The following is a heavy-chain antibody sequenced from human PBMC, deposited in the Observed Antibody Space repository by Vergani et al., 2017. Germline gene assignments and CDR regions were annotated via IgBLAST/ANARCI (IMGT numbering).Heavy chain of an antibody. Sequence: QVQLVQSGAEVKKPGSSVKVSCKASGGTFSSYAISWVRQAPGQGLEWMGGIIPIFGTANYAQKCQGRVSITADESTRTAYMALSSLRSEDTAVYYCARVTRTGTGAGAAFDIWGQGTMVTVSS. V-gene: IGHV1-69*01. CDR1: GGTFSSYA. J-gene: IGHJ3*02. CDR3: ARVTRTGTGAGAAFDI. CDR2: IIPIFGTA. D-gene: IGHD1-7*01.